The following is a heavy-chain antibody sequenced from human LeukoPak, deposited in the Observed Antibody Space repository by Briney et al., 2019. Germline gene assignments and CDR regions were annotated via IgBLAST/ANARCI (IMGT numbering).Heavy chain of an antibody. J-gene: IGHJ4*02. CDR2: IYYSGST. CDR3: ARGLIPNY. Sequence: TSETLSLTCTVSGGSISSYYWSWIRQPPGKGLEWIGYIYYSGSTNYNPSLKSRVTISVDTSKNQFSLKLSSVTAADTAVYYCARGLIPNYWGQGTLVTVSS. CDR1: GGSISSYY. V-gene: IGHV4-59*01. D-gene: IGHD2-21*01.